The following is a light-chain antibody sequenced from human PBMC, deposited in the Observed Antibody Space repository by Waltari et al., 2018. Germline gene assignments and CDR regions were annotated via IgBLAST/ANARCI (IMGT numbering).Light chain of an antibody. CDR3: HHYGTSSRT. Sequence: WASQSVDGPSVAWYQKKPGEAPRVLIYGSSSRATGIPDRFSGSGSGTDFTLSISRLEPEDFAVYYCHHYGTSSRTFGQGTKVEIK. V-gene: IGKV3-20*01. J-gene: IGKJ1*01. CDR2: GSS. CDR1: QSVDGPS.